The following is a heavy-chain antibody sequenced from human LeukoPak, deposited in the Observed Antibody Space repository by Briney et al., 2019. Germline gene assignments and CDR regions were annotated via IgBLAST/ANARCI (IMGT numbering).Heavy chain of an antibody. CDR1: GGSISSYY. Sequence: SETLSLTCTVSGGSISSYYWSWIRQPPGKGLEWIGYIYYSGSTNYNPSLKSRATISVDTSKNQFSLKLSSVTAADTAVYYCARLVLNSFDIWGQGTMVTVSS. V-gene: IGHV4-59*08. D-gene: IGHD2/OR15-2a*01. CDR3: ARLVLNSFDI. CDR2: IYYSGST. J-gene: IGHJ3*02.